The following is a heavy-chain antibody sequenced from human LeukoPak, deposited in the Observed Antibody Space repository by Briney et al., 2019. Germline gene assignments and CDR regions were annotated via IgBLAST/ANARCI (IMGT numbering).Heavy chain of an antibody. J-gene: IGHJ4*02. D-gene: IGHD6-13*01. CDR3: ARPAYSSSWYGY. V-gene: IGHV4-34*01. CDR1: GGSFSGYY. CDR2: INHSGST. Sequence: SETLSLTCAVYGGSFSGYYWSWIRQPPGKGLEWIGEINHSGSTNYNPSLKSRVTISVDTSKNQFSLKLSSVTAADTAVYYCARPAYSSSWYGYWGRGTLVTVSS.